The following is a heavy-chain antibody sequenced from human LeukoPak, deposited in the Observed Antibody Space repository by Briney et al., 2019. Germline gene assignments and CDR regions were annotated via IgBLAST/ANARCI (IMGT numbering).Heavy chain of an antibody. D-gene: IGHD3-22*01. J-gene: IGHJ4*02. CDR1: GFTFDDYA. V-gene: IGHV3-9*01. CDR3: AKAGYYDSSGYLGPLDY. CDR2: ISWNSGSI. Sequence: SLRLSCAASGFTFDDYAMYWVRQAPGKGLEWVSGISWNSGSIGYADSVKGRFTISRDNAKNSLYLQMNSLRAEDTALYYCAKAGYYDSSGYLGPLDYWGQGTLVTVSS.